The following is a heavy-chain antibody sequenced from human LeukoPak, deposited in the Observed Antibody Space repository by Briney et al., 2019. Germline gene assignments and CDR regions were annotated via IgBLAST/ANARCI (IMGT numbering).Heavy chain of an antibody. CDR2: IYTSGST. V-gene: IGHV4-61*02. D-gene: IGHD2-15*01. Sequence: SQTLSLTCTVSGDSISSGTYYWSWIRQPAGKGLEWIGRIYTSGSTNYNPSLKSRVTISVDTSKNQFSLKLSSVTAADTAVYYCASSAAPHYYYYGMDVWGQGTTVTVSS. CDR1: GDSISSGTYY. CDR3: ASSAAPHYYYYGMDV. J-gene: IGHJ6*02.